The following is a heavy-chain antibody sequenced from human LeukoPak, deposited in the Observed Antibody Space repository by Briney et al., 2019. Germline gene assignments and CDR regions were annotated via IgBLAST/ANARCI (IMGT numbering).Heavy chain of an antibody. CDR1: GGSFSGYC. Sequence: SETLSLTCAVYGGSFSGYCWSWIRQPPGKGLEWIGEINHSGSTNYNPSLKSRVTISVDTSKNQLSLKLSSVTAADTAVYYCARGRLKYHLLITHSCYYDIDVWGKGTTVTVSS. CDR2: INHSGST. CDR3: ARGRLKYHLLITHSCYYDIDV. J-gene: IGHJ6*03. V-gene: IGHV4-34*01. D-gene: IGHD2-2*01.